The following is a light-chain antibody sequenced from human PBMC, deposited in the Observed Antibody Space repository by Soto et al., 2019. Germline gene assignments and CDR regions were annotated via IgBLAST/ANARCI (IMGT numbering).Light chain of an antibody. CDR3: QQYNDWWT. J-gene: IGKJ1*01. CDR2: GAS. V-gene: IGKV3-15*01. Sequence: EIVMTQSPDTLSVSPGERATLSCRASQSVSNNLAWYHQKPGQAPRLLIFGASTRATGIPARFSGSGSGTEFTFTISSRQSEDFAVYYCQQYNDWWTFGQGTNVELK. CDR1: QSVSNN.